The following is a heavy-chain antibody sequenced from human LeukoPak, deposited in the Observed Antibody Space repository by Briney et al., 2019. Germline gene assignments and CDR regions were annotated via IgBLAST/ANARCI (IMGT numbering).Heavy chain of an antibody. D-gene: IGHD3-16*02. CDR2: INHSGST. CDR1: DGSFSGYY. CDR3: TRHSSKRSLGY. J-gene: IGHJ4*02. V-gene: IGHV4-34*01. Sequence: PSETLSLTCAVYDGSFSGYYWSWIRQPPGKGLEWIGEINHSGSTNYNPSLKSRVTISLDTSKSQFSLKLSSVTAADTAVYYCTRHSSKRSLGYWGQGTLVTVSS.